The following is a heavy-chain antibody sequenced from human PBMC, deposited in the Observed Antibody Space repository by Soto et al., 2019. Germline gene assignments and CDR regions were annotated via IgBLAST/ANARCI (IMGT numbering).Heavy chain of an antibody. D-gene: IGHD1-1*01. J-gene: IGHJ1*01. CDR2: IDTRGASI. CDR1: GFTFSDYY. Sequence: QVHLVESGGGLVKPGGSLRLSCAASGFTFSDYYMSWVRQVPGKGLECVSYIDTRGASIIYADSVKGRFTIARDNAKNSLFLQMNSLGAEDTAVYYCARGHWQLEEWCQGTLVTVSS. CDR3: ARGHWQLEE. V-gene: IGHV3-11*01.